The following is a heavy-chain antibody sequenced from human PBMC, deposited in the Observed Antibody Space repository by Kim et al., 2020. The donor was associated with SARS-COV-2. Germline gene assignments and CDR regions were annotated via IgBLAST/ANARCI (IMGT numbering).Heavy chain of an antibody. CDR3: ATSIAAAGTGEYY. J-gene: IGHJ4*02. D-gene: IGHD6-13*01. CDR1: GYTFTSYA. V-gene: IGHV1-3*01. Sequence: ASVKVSCKASGYTFTSYAMHWVRQAPGQRLEWMGWINAGNGNTKYSQKFQGRVTITRDTSASTAYMELSSLRSEDTAVYYCATSIAAAGTGEYYWGQGTLVTVSS. CDR2: INAGNGNT.